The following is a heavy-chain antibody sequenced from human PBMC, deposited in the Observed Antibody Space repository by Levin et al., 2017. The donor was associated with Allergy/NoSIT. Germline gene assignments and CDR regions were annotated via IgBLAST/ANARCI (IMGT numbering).Heavy chain of an antibody. CDR2: IYPGDSDT. J-gene: IGHJ3*01. CDR1: GYSFANYW. V-gene: IGHV5-51*01. CDR3: ARRAGDAFDV. Sequence: GGSLRLSCQGSGYSFANYWIGWVRQVPGKGLEWMGRIYPGDSDTDYSPSFQGQVSMSVDKSTTTAYLQLRGLKASDTAIYFCARRAGDAFDVWGQGTRVTVSS.